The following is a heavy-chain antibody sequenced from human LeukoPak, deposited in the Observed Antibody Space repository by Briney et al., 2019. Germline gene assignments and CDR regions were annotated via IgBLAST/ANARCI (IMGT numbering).Heavy chain of an antibody. CDR2: IYYSGSP. J-gene: IGHJ3*02. CDR3: ARARPRELLWFGELLNPLDAFDI. CDR1: GGSISSGDYY. Sequence: NPSETLSLTCTVSGGSISSGDYYWSWIRQPPGEGLEWIAYIYYSGSPYYNPSLKSRVTISVDTSKNQFSLKLNSVTAADTAVYYCARARPRELLWFGELLNPLDAFDIWGQGTMVTVSS. V-gene: IGHV4-30-4*01. D-gene: IGHD3-10*01.